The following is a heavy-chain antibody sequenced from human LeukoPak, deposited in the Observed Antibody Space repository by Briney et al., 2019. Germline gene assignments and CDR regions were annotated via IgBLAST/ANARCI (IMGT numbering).Heavy chain of an antibody. V-gene: IGHV3-48*01. CDR2: ISSSSRTI. J-gene: IGHJ4*02. D-gene: IGHD6-19*01. CDR3: ARRAHSSGWYLVYFDY. CDR1: GFSFSSYS. Sequence: GGSLRLSCAASGFSFSSYSMNWVRQAPGKGLEWVTYISSSSRTIYYADSVKGRFTISRDNAKNSLYLQMNSLRAEDTAVYYCARRAHSSGWYLVYFDYWGQGTLVTVSS.